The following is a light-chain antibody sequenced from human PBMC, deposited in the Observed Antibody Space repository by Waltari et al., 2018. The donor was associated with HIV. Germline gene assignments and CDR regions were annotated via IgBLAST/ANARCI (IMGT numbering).Light chain of an antibody. V-gene: IGKV2-28*01. CDR3: MQTLQSPPFT. J-gene: IGKJ3*01. CDR1: QSLLHSNGYNY. CDR2: LGS. Sequence: DIVMTQSPLSLPVTPGEPASISCRSSQSLLHSNGYNYLDWYLQKPGQSPQLLIYLGSNRASGVPDRFSGSGSGTDFTLKISRVEAEDVGVYYCMQTLQSPPFTFGPGSQVDIK.